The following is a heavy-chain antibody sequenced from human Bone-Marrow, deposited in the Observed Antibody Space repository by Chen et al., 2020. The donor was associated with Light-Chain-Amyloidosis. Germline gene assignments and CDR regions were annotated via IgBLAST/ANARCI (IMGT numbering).Heavy chain of an antibody. CDR1: GSTFPNYW. Sequence: VHLEQSGPDVKKPGESLKISCKGSGSTFPNYWIGCVRQMPGKGLEWMGVIYPDDSDARYSPSFEGQVTISADKSITTAYLQWRSLKASDTAMYYCARRRDGYNFDYWGQGTLVTVSS. CDR3: ARRRDGYNFDY. V-gene: IGHV5-51*01. J-gene: IGHJ4*02. CDR2: IYPDDSDA. D-gene: IGHD5-12*01.